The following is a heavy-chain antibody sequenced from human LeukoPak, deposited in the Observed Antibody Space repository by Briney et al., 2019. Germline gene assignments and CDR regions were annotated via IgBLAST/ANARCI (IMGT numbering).Heavy chain of an antibody. D-gene: IGHD5-18*01. CDR3: ASGGYSYGFDY. V-gene: IGHV4-30-2*01. Sequence: ASETLSLTCAVSGGSISSGGYSWSWIRQPPGKGLEWIGYIYHNGNTYYSPSLKSRVTISVDRSKNQLSLKLSSVTAADTAMYYCASGGYSYGFDYWGQGTLVTVSS. CDR1: GGSISSGGYS. J-gene: IGHJ4*02. CDR2: IYHNGNT.